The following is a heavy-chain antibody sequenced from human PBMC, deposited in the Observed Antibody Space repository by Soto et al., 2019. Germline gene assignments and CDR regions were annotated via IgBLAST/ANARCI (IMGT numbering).Heavy chain of an antibody. J-gene: IGHJ6*02. CDR2: ISISGST. D-gene: IGHD3-10*01. CDR3: ARGGSGSGSYYKALYFGMDV. V-gene: IGHV4-59*01. Sequence: PSETLSLTCTVSGGSINSYYWSWIRQPPGKGLEWIGYISISGSTNYNPSLSSRVSISVDTSKNQCSLKLSYVTAADTAVYYCARGGSGSGSYYKALYFGMDVWGQGTTVTV. CDR1: GGSINSYY.